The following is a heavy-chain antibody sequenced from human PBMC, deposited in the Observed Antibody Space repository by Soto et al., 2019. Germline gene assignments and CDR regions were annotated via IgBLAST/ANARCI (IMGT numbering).Heavy chain of an antibody. Sequence: PGGSLRLSCAASGFTFSSYAMHWVRQAPGKGLEWVAVISYDGSNKYYADSVKGRFTISRDNSKNTLYLQMNSLKASDTAMYYCARSRRGAYSSGWYSPSGYYNYGIDVWGQGTKVTVSS. V-gene: IGHV3-30-3*01. D-gene: IGHD6-19*01. CDR1: GFTFSSYA. CDR3: ARSRRGAYSSGWYSPSGYYNYGIDV. J-gene: IGHJ6*02. CDR2: ISYDGSNK.